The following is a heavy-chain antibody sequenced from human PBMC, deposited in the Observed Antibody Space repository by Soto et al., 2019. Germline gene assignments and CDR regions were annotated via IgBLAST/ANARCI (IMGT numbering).Heavy chain of an antibody. J-gene: IGHJ6*02. Sequence: SETLSLTCTVTGGSINGGNYYWSWIRQPPGKGLEWIGYISDSGNTFYTPSLASRLTVSLDTSKNYFTLELTSVTAADTAIYYCARGNGPRGMDVWGQGTTVTVSS. V-gene: IGHV4-31*03. CDR3: ARGNGPRGMDV. D-gene: IGHD2-8*01. CDR2: ISDSGNT. CDR1: GGSINGGNYY.